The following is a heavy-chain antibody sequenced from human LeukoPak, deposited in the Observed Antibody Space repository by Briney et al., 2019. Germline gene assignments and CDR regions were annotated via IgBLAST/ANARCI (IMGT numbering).Heavy chain of an antibody. V-gene: IGHV4-59*01. D-gene: IGHD3-10*01. CDR2: IYYSGST. CDR3: ARNKVRGLYDY. J-gene: IGHJ4*02. Sequence: PSETLSLTCTVSGGSISSYYWSWIRQPPGKGLEWIGYIYYSGSTNYNPSLKSRVTIPVDTSKNQFSLKLSSVTAADTAVYYCARNKVRGLYDYWGQGTLVTVSS. CDR1: GGSISSYY.